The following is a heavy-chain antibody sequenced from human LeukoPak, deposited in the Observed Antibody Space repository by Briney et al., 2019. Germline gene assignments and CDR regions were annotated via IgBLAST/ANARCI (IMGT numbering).Heavy chain of an antibody. Sequence: SVKVSCKASGYTFTGYYMHWVRQAPGQGLEWMGGIIPIFGTANYAQKFQGRVTITTDESTSTAYMELSSLRSEDTAVYYCVRPCSTTNCWSSDVYPPFDYWGQGTLATVSS. V-gene: IGHV1-69*05. D-gene: IGHD2/OR15-2a*01. CDR3: VRPCSTTNCWSSDVYPPFDY. CDR1: GYTFTGYY. CDR2: IIPIFGTA. J-gene: IGHJ4*02.